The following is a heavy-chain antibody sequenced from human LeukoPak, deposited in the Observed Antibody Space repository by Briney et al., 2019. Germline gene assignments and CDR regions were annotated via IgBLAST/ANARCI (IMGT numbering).Heavy chain of an antibody. D-gene: IGHD5-12*01. CDR3: ARSYSGNDPYYYYGMDV. V-gene: IGHV1-2*02. CDR1: GYTFTGYY. J-gene: IGHJ6*02. Sequence: ASVKVSCKASGYTFTGYYMHWVRQAPGQGLEWMGWINPNSGGTNYAQKFQGRVTMTRDTSITTAYLQWSSLKASDTAMYYCARSYSGNDPYYYYGMDVWGQGTTVTVSS. CDR2: INPNSGGT.